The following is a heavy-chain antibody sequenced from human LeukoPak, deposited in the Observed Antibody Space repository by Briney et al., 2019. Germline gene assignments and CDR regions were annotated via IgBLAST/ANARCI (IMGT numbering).Heavy chain of an antibody. Sequence: ASVTLSFTASGYTFTVYYMHWVRQAPGQGLEWMGWINPNSGGTNYAQKFQGRVTMTRDTSISTAYMELSRLRSDDTAVYYCAREGVAARGWFDHWGQGTLVTVSS. D-gene: IGHD6-6*01. J-gene: IGHJ5*02. CDR1: GYTFTVYY. V-gene: IGHV1-2*02. CDR2: INPNSGGT. CDR3: AREGVAARGWFDH.